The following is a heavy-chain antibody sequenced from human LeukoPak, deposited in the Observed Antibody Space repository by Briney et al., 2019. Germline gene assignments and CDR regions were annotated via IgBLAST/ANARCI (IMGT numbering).Heavy chain of an antibody. CDR1: RFTFSSYL. CDR3: AREWNYYGSGIMDV. CDR2: IKQDGGEK. J-gene: IGHJ6*04. D-gene: IGHD3-10*01. V-gene: IGHV3-7*01. Sequence: GGALRLSFAAPRFTFSSYLMSWVRPAPGEGLGGGANIKQDGGEKYYVGSVKGRFTVSRDNAKNSLYLQMDSLRAEDTAVYYCAREWNYYGSGIMDVWGKGTTVTVSS.